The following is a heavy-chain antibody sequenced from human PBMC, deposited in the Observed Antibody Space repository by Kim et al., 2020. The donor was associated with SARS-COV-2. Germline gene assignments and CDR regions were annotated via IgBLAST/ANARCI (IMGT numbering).Heavy chain of an antibody. Sequence: GESLKISCKGSGYSFTSYWIGWVRQMPGKGLEWMGIIYPGDSDTRYSPSFQGQVTISADKSISTAYLQWSSLKASDTAMYYCARLRWPNIAAASPRIHSYWYFDLWGRGTLVTVSS. CDR2: IYPGDSDT. D-gene: IGHD6-13*01. V-gene: IGHV5-51*01. CDR3: ARLRWPNIAAASPRIHSYWYFDL. CDR1: GYSFTSYW. J-gene: IGHJ2*01.